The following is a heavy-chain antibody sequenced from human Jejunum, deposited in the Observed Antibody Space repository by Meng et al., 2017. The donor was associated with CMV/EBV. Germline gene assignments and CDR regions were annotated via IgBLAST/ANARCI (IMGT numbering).Heavy chain of an antibody. CDR1: STYT. J-gene: IGHJ4*02. Sequence: STYTMSWVRQAPGKGLECVSVIYGGGSTTYYADSVKGRFTISRDNSKSTLYLQMNSLRAEDTAVYYCAKDRGDCRSTTCYVENFFDSWGQGTLVTVSS. CDR2: IYGGGSTT. CDR3: AKDRGDCRSTTCYVENFFDS. V-gene: IGHV3-23*03. D-gene: IGHD2-2*01.